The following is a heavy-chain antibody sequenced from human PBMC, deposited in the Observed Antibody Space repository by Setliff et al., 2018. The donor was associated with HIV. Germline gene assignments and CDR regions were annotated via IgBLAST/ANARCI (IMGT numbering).Heavy chain of an antibody. Sequence: GGSLRLSCAASGFSFDDYGMNWVRQVPGKGLEWVSTVGCWGTCTYFADSVKGRFTISADTSKNTLYLQMTRLSAEDTAVYYCARDLDPYFAMAVWGQGTTVTVSS. CDR3: ARDLDPYFAMAV. CDR1: GFSFDDYG. J-gene: IGHJ6*02. V-gene: IGHV3-23*01. CDR2: VGCWGTCT.